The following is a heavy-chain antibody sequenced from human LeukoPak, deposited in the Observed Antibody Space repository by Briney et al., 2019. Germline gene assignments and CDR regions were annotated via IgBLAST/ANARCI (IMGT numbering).Heavy chain of an antibody. CDR3: ARDNRGGYYDSSGYYLNWFDP. V-gene: IGHV4-59*01. J-gene: IGHJ5*02. CDR1: GGSIRSYY. D-gene: IGHD3-22*01. Sequence: PSETLSLTCTVSGGSIRSYYWSWIRQPPGKGLEWIGYIYYSGSTNYNPSLKSRVTISVDTSKNQFSLKLSSVTAADTAVYYCARDNRGGYYDSSGYYLNWFDPWGQGTLVTVSS. CDR2: IYYSGST.